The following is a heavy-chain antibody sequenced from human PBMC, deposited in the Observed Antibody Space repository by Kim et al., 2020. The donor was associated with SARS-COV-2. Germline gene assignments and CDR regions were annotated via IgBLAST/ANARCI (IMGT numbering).Heavy chain of an antibody. V-gene: IGHV3-74*01. Sequence: GGSLRLSCAASGFTFSNHWMHWVRQAPGKGLMWVSRINTDGTTTTYADSVKGRFTVSRDNAKSTVYLQMNSLRDEDTALYYCARHLGSPYPGWDFDYWGQGILVTVSS. CDR2: INTDGTTT. CDR1: GFTFSNHW. D-gene: IGHD1-26*01. J-gene: IGHJ4*02. CDR3: ARHLGSPYPGWDFDY.